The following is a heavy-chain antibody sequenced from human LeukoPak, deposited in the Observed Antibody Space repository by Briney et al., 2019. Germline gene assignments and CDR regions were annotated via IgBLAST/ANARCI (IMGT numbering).Heavy chain of an antibody. CDR1: GGSISSYY. CDR3: ARHSRSPEAPFDY. Sequence: SETLSLTCTVSGGSISSYYWSWIRQPPGKGLEWIGYIYYSGSTNYNPSLKSRVTISVDTSKNQFSLKLSSVTAADTAVYYCARHSRSPEAPFDYWGQGTLVTVS. J-gene: IGHJ4*02. V-gene: IGHV4-59*08. CDR2: IYYSGST. D-gene: IGHD1-14*01.